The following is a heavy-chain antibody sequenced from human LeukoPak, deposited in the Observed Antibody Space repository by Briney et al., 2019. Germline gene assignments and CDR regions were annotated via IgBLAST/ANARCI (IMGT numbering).Heavy chain of an antibody. Sequence: PGGSLRPSCAASGFSVSSNYMTWVRQAPGKGLQWVSVIYSVSDTFYADSVKGRFTISRDNSKNTVSLQMNSLRADDTAVYYCARWGYDSSGSYWDNWGQGTLVTVSS. CDR3: ARWGYDSSGSYWDN. J-gene: IGHJ4*02. V-gene: IGHV3-53*01. D-gene: IGHD3-22*01. CDR2: IYSVSDT. CDR1: GFSVSSNY.